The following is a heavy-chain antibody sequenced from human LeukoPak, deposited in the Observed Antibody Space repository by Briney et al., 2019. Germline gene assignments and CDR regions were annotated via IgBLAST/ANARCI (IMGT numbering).Heavy chain of an antibody. V-gene: IGHV4-59*11. CDR1: GGSISSHY. CDR3: ARFNSGCTEASCYVHY. Sequence: SETLSLTCTVSGGSISSHYWSWIRQPPGKGLEWIGYIYYSGSTNYNPSLKSRVTISVDTSKNQFSLNVFPVTAADSAVYYCARFNSGCTEASCYVHYWGQGTLVTVSS. CDR2: IYYSGST. J-gene: IGHJ4*02. D-gene: IGHD2-2*01.